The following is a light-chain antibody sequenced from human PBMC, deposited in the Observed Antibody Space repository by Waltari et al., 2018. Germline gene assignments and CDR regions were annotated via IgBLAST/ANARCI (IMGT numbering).Light chain of an antibody. CDR1: SSDLCGYDY. J-gene: IGLJ2*01. CDR3: SSYTTNKTPV. Sequence: QPALTQPASVSGSPGQSLTISCTGSSSDLCGYDYVSWYQQHPGKDPKLIIYDVTKRPSGISSRFSGSKSGNTASLTISGLQAEDEADYYCSSYTTNKTPVIGGGTKVTVL. CDR2: DVT. V-gene: IGLV2-14*03.